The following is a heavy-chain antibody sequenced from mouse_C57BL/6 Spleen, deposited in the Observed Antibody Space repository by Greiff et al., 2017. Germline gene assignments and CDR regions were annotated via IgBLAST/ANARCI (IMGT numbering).Heavy chain of an antibody. D-gene: IGHD2-2*01. CDR2: IDPANGNT. Sequence: VQLQQSVAELVRPGASVKLSCTASGFNIKNTYMNWVKQRPEQGLEWIGRIDPANGNTKYAPKFQGKATITADTSSNTAYLQLSSLTSEDTAIYYCAREGMVTREFAYWGQGTLVTVSA. V-gene: IGHV14-3*01. J-gene: IGHJ3*01. CDR1: GFNIKNTY. CDR3: AREGMVTREFAY.